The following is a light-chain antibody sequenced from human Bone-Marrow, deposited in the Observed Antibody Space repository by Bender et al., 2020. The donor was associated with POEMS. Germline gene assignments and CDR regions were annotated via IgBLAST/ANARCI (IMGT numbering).Light chain of an antibody. CDR2: NNS. CDR1: SSKFGSYP. CDR3: ATWDDSLNGWV. J-gene: IGLJ3*02. V-gene: IGLV1-44*01. Sequence: QSVLTQPPSASGTPGQRVPISCSGSSSKFGSYPVNWYQQLPGAAPKLVIFNNSQRPSGVPDRFSGSNSGTSASLAISGLLSDDEADFYCATWDDSLNGWVFGGGTKLTVL.